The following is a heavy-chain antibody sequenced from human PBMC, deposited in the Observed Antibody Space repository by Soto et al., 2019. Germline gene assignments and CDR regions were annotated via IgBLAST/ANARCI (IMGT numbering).Heavy chain of an antibody. CDR1: GGTFSSYA. D-gene: IGHD6-19*01. J-gene: IGHJ4*02. Sequence: QVQLVQSGAEVKKPWSSVKVSCKASGGTFSSYAISWVRQAPGQGLEWMGGIIPIFGTANYAQKFQGRVTITADVSTSTAYMELSSLRSEDTAVYYCASPGPGMWQWLPLDYWGQGTLVTVSS. CDR3: ASPGPGMWQWLPLDY. CDR2: IIPIFGTA. V-gene: IGHV1-69*01.